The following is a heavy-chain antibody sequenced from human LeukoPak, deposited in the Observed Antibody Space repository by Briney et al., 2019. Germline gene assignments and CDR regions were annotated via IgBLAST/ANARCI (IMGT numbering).Heavy chain of an antibody. V-gene: IGHV1-8*01. CDR1: GYTFTSYD. D-gene: IGHD2-2*01. CDR3: ARDPREYQLLSRFDP. Sequence: ASVKVSCKASGYTFTSYDFNWVRQATGQRPEWMGWMSPNSGDTGYAQKFQDRVTMTRNTSISTAYMELSSLRSDDTAVYYCARDPREYQLLSRFDPWGQGTLVTVSS. CDR2: MSPNSGDT. J-gene: IGHJ5*02.